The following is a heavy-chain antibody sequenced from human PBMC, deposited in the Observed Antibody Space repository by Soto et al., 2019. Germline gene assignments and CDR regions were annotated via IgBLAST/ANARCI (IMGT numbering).Heavy chain of an antibody. D-gene: IGHD6-13*01. CDR2: ISSSGNTK. CDR3: ARGYSSSWTYNWFDP. J-gene: IGHJ5*02. V-gene: IGHV3-11*01. CDR1: GFSFSDYY. Sequence: PGGSLRLSCAASGFSFSDYYMTWIRQAPGKGLEWVSYISSSGNTKYHADYVKGRFTISRDNVKNSLYLQMNSLRAEDTAVYYCARGYSSSWTYNWFDPWGQGTLVTVSS.